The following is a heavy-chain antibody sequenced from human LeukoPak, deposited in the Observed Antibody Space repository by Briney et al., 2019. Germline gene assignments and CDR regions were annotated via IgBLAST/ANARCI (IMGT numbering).Heavy chain of an antibody. V-gene: IGHV4-39*07. CDR3: ARFFRRQQLVRSAFNWFDP. Sequence: KTSETLSLTCSVSGGSISSCTYSWGWIRQPPGKGLEWIGSFSCSGSTYYNPSLKSRVTISIDTSKNQFSLKLSSVTAADTAVYYCARFFRRQQLVRSAFNWFDPWGQGTLVTVSS. CDR1: GGSISSCTYS. J-gene: IGHJ5*02. D-gene: IGHD6-13*01. CDR2: FSCSGST.